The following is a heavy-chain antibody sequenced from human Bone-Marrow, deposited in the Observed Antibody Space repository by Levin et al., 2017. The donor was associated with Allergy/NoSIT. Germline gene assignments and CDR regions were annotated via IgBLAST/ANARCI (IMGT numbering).Heavy chain of an antibody. Sequence: GESLKISCAASGFTFSSYAMSWVRQAPGKGLEWVSAISGSGGSTYYADSVKGRFTISRDNSKNTLYLQMNSLRAEDTAVYYCAKDGVPDYDFWSGSHHDYWGQGTLVTVSS. CDR2: ISGSGGST. D-gene: IGHD3-3*01. V-gene: IGHV3-23*01. CDR3: AKDGVPDYDFWSGSHHDY. J-gene: IGHJ4*02. CDR1: GFTFSSYA.